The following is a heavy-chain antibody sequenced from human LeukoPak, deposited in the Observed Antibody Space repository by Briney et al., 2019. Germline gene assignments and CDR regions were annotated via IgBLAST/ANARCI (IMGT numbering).Heavy chain of an antibody. CDR1: GFTFSSYA. J-gene: IGHJ6*02. CDR2: ISYDGSNK. D-gene: IGHD2-21*01. V-gene: IGHV3-30*04. Sequence: GGSLRLSCAASGFTFSSYAMHWVRQAPGKGLEWVAVISYDGSNKYYADSVKGRFTISRDNSKNTLYLQMNSLRAEDTAVYYSARDQSLLWWSRNAYYYYGMDVWGQGTTVTVSS. CDR3: ARDQSLLWWSRNAYYYYGMDV.